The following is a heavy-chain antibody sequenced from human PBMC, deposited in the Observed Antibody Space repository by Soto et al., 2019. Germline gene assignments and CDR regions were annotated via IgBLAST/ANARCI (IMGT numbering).Heavy chain of an antibody. CDR3: ARNGKLTGTGYSYGMDA. CDR2: IIPIFDTA. Sequence: QVQLVQSGAELRKPGSSVKVSCKASGGTFSDDTINWVRQAPGQRLEWMGGIIPIFDTANYAEKFQGRVTITAAESTSTSYMEVSRLRSEDTAVYYCARNGKLTGTGYSYGMDAWGQGTMVTVSS. D-gene: IGHD1-1*01. J-gene: IGHJ6*02. CDR1: GGTFSDDT. V-gene: IGHV1-69*01.